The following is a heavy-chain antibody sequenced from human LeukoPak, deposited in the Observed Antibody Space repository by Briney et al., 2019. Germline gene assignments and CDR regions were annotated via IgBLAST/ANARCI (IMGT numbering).Heavy chain of an antibody. CDR1: GFTFSSYS. V-gene: IGHV3-48*04. J-gene: IGHJ4*02. D-gene: IGHD1-1*01. Sequence: PGGSVRLSCAASGFTFSSYSMNWVRQAPGKGLEWVSYISSSSSNIYYADSVKGRFTISRDNAKNSLYLQMNSLRAEDTAVYYCARTYNWNDVVNYWGQGTLVTVSS. CDR2: ISSSSSNI. CDR3: ARTYNWNDVVNY.